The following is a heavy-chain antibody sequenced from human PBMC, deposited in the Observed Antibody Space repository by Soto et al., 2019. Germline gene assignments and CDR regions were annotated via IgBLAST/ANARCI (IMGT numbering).Heavy chain of an antibody. CDR3: ARGRAAAGTEGWFDP. J-gene: IGHJ5*02. CDR2: IHHSGST. V-gene: IGHV4-34*01. Sequence: LSLTCAVYGGSFSGYYWSWIRQPPGKGPEWIGEIHHSGSTNYIPSLKSRVTMSVDTSKNQFSLKLSSVTAADTAVYFCARGRAAAGTEGWFDPWGQGTLVTVSS. D-gene: IGHD6-13*01. CDR1: GGSFSGYY.